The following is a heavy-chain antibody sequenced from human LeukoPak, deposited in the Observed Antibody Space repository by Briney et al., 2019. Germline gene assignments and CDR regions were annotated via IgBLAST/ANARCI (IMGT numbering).Heavy chain of an antibody. CDR3: ARERQLKV. D-gene: IGHD2-2*01. Sequence: GGSLRLSCAASGFTFSTYTMNWVRQAPGKGLECVSSISSTSNTIYYADSVKGRFTISRDNAKNSLYLQMNSLRDEDTAVYYCARERQLKVWGQGTLVTVSS. CDR1: GFTFSTYT. J-gene: IGHJ4*02. CDR2: ISSTSNTI. V-gene: IGHV3-48*02.